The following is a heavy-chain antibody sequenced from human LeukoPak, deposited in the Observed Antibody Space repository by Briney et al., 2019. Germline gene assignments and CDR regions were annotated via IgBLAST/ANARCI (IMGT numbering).Heavy chain of an antibody. V-gene: IGHV3-30*02. D-gene: IGHD4-17*01. CDR3: AREKGYDDYVGGDYYYYYMDV. Sequence: GGSLRLSRAASGFTFSSYGMHWVRQAPGKGLEGVAFIRYDGSNKYYADSVKGRFTISRDNSKNTLYLQMTSLRAEDTAVYYCAREKGYDDYVGGDYYYYYMDVWGKGTTVTISS. CDR1: GFTFSSYG. CDR2: IRYDGSNK. J-gene: IGHJ6*03.